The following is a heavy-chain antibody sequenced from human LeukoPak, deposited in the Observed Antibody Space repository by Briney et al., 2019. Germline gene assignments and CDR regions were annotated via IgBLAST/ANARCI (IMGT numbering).Heavy chain of an antibody. CDR3: ARDGWYDYVWGSYRYFDY. V-gene: IGHV1-2*02. Sequence: ASVKVSCKASGYTFTGYYMHWVRQAPGQGLEWMGWINPNSGGTNYAQKFQGRVTMTRDTSISTAYMELSRLRSDDTAVYYCARDGWYDYVWGSYRYFDYWGQGTLVTVSS. J-gene: IGHJ4*02. CDR1: GYTFTGYY. D-gene: IGHD3-16*02. CDR2: INPNSGGT.